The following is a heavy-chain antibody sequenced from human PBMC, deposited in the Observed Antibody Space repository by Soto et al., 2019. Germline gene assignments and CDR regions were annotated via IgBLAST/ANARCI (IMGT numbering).Heavy chain of an antibody. D-gene: IGHD3-22*01. Sequence: EVQLLESGGGLVQPGGSLRLSCAASGFTFSSYAMSWVREAPGKGLEWVSAISGSGGSTYYADSVKGRFTISRDNSKNTLYLQMNSLRAEDTAVYYCAKADDSSGYFDYWGQGTLVTVSS. CDR2: ISGSGGST. CDR1: GFTFSSYA. V-gene: IGHV3-23*01. CDR3: AKADDSSGYFDY. J-gene: IGHJ4*02.